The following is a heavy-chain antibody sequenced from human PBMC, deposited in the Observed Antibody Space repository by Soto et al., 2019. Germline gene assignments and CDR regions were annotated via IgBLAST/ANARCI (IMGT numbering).Heavy chain of an antibody. Sequence: ASVKVSCKVSGYTLTELSMHWVRQAPGKGLEWMGGFDPEDGETIYAQKFQGRVTMTEDTSTDTAYMELSSLRSEDTAVYYCATVGELIAARHFHFDYWGQGTLVTVSS. D-gene: IGHD6-6*01. J-gene: IGHJ4*02. V-gene: IGHV1-24*01. CDR3: ATVGELIAARHFHFDY. CDR1: GYTLTELS. CDR2: FDPEDGET.